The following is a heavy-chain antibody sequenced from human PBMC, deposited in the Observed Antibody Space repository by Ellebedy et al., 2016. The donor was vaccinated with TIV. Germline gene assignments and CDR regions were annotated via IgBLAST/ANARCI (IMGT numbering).Heavy chain of an antibody. V-gene: IGHV4-39*01. D-gene: IGHD6-19*01. CDR2: IYYSGST. CDR1: GGSISSSSYY. Sequence: MPSETLSLTCTVSGGSISSSSYYWGWIRQPPGKGLEWIGSIYYSGSTYYNPSLKSRVTISVDTSKNQFSLKLSSVTAADTAVYYCATLQAYTSGPSFDYWGQGTLVTVSS. J-gene: IGHJ4*02. CDR3: ATLQAYTSGPSFDY.